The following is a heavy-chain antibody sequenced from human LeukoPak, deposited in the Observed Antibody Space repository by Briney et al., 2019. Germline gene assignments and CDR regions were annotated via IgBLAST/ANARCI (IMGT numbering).Heavy chain of an antibody. J-gene: IGHJ6*04. V-gene: IGHV3-74*01. Sequence: GGSLRLSCAASGFTFSSSWMHWVRQAPGKGLVWVSRITRDGSSTTYADSVKGRFTTSRDNAKNTLYLQMGSLRDDDTAVYYCARDPGYESWSPFWGGMDVWGNGTTVIVSS. CDR1: GFTFSSSW. D-gene: IGHD3-16*01. CDR3: ARDPGYESWSPFWGGMDV. CDR2: ITRDGSST.